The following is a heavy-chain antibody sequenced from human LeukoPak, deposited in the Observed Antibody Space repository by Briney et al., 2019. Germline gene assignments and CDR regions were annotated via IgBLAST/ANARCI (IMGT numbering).Heavy chain of an antibody. CDR3: AADPGYYYDSSGYYGKV. J-gene: IGHJ4*02. CDR1: GFTFTSSA. Sequence: SVKVSCKASGFTFTSSAVQWVRQARGQRLEWIGWIVVGSGNTNYAQKFQERVTITRDMSTGTAYMELSSLRSEDTAVYYCAADPGYYYDSSGYYGKVWSRGTLVTVSS. D-gene: IGHD3-22*01. CDR2: IVVGSGNT. V-gene: IGHV1-58*01.